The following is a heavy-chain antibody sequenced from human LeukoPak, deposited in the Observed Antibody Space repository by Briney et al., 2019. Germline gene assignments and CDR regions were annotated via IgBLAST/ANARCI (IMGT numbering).Heavy chain of an antibody. CDR2: ISYDGSNK. J-gene: IGHJ4*02. V-gene: IGHV3-30*03. CDR1: GFTFSSYG. Sequence: GGSLRLSCAASGFTFSSYGMHWVRQAPGKGLEWVAVISYDGSNKYYADSVKGRFTISRDNSKNTLYLQMNSLRAEDTAVYYCARGSDHWNDEYGSGLFDYWGQGTLVTVSS. CDR3: ARGSDHWNDEYGSGLFDY. D-gene: IGHD1-1*01.